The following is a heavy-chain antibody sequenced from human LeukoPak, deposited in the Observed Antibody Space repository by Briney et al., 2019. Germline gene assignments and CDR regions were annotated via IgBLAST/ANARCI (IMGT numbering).Heavy chain of an antibody. D-gene: IGHD3-22*01. CDR2: ISGSGGST. Sequence: PGGSLRLSCVASGLTFSSYAMSWVRQAPGKGLEWVSAISGSGGSTYYADSVKGRFTISRDNSKNTLYLQMNSLRAEDTAVYYCARWYYYETSGLYYGSFDNWGQGTLVTVSS. CDR1: GLTFSSYA. CDR3: ARWYYYETSGLYYGSFDN. V-gene: IGHV3-23*01. J-gene: IGHJ5*02.